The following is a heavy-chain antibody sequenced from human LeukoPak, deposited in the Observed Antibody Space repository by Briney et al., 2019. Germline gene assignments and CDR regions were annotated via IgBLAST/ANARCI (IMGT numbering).Heavy chain of an antibody. CDR1: GGSISSYY. J-gene: IGHJ3*02. Sequence: SETLSLTCTVSGGSISSYYWSWIRQPAGKGLEWIGRIYTSGSTNYNPCLKSRVTMSADTSKNQFSLKLSSVTAADTAVYYCASPGAVDHDAFDIWGQGTMVTVSS. V-gene: IGHV4-4*07. CDR2: IYTSGST. D-gene: IGHD6-19*01. CDR3: ASPGAVDHDAFDI.